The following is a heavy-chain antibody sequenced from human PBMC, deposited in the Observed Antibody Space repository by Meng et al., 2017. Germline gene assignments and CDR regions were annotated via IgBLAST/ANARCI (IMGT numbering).Heavy chain of an antibody. Sequence: ESLKISCAASGFTFSNAWMSWVRQAPGKGLEWVGRIKSKTDGGTTDYAAPVKGRFTISRDDSKNTLYLQMNSLKTEDTAVYYCTTVDLPAAINWGQGTLVTVSS. V-gene: IGHV3-15*01. D-gene: IGHD2-2*01. J-gene: IGHJ4*02. CDR1: GFTFSNAW. CDR2: IKSKTDGGTT. CDR3: TTVDLPAAIN.